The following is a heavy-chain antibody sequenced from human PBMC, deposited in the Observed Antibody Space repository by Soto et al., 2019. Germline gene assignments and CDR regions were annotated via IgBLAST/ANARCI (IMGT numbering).Heavy chain of an antibody. Sequence: SETLSLTCTVSGGSISSYYWTWIRQPPGKGLEWIGYIYYSGSTYYNPSLKSRVTISVDTSKNQFSLRLNSVTAADTAVYYCARRTVTTIYFYSMDVWCQETTVTVSS. CDR2: IYYSGST. CDR1: GGSISSYY. D-gene: IGHD4-17*01. V-gene: IGHV4-59*01. CDR3: ARRTVTTIYFYSMDV. J-gene: IGHJ6*02.